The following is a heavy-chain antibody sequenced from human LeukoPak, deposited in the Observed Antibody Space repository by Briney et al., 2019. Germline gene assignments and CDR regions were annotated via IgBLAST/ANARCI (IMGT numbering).Heavy chain of an antibody. D-gene: IGHD1-1*01. Sequence: PGRSLRLSCAPPGFTFSRHGMHWVRQAPGKGLEWVAIISNDGSRKYYAHSVEGRSTISRDNSKDTLYLQMDSLRAEDTAVYYCARDRAWNYFDYWGQGTLDTVSS. CDR2: ISNDGSRK. V-gene: IGHV3-30*03. CDR3: ARDRAWNYFDY. J-gene: IGHJ4*02. CDR1: GFTFSRHG.